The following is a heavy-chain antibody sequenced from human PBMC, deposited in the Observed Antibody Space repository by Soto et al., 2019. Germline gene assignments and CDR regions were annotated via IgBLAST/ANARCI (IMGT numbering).Heavy chain of an antibody. CDR1: GFTFSSYG. V-gene: IGHV3-30*18. CDR3: AKEPRAPFITMVRGVISPIYDYYGLDV. J-gene: IGHJ6*02. Sequence: AGGSLRLSCAASGFTFSSYGMHLVRQAPGKGLEWVAVISYDGSHKYYADSVNGRFTISRDNXKNTLYLQMNSLRAEDTAVYYCAKEPRAPFITMVRGVISPIYDYYGLDVLAQGTTVPVSS. CDR2: ISYDGSHK. D-gene: IGHD3-10*01.